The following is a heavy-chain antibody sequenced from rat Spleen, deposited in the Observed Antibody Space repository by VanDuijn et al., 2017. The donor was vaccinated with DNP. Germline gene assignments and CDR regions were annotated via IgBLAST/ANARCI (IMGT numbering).Heavy chain of an antibody. D-gene: IGHD5-1*01. J-gene: IGHJ2*01. V-gene: IGHV5-20*01. CDR2: ISYDGGST. Sequence: EVQLVESGGGLVQPGRSLKLSCAASGFTFSDYYMAWVRQAPTKGLEWVASISYDGGSTYYRDSVKGRFTISRDNEKSSLYLQMDSLRSEDTATYYCTTELTGSFDYWGQGVMVTVSS. CDR3: TTELTGSFDY. CDR1: GFTFSDYY.